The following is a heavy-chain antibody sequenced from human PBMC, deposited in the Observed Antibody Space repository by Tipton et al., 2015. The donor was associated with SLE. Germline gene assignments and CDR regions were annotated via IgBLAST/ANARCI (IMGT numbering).Heavy chain of an antibody. Sequence: TLSLTCTVSGGSISSYYWSWIRQPAGKGLEWIGYIYYSGSTNYNPSLKSRVTISVDTSKNQFSLKLSSVTAADTAVYYCARGREWELLDAFDIWGQGTMVTVSS. D-gene: IGHD1-26*01. CDR3: ARGREWELLDAFDI. CDR2: IYYSGST. V-gene: IGHV4-59*01. CDR1: GGSISSYY. J-gene: IGHJ3*02.